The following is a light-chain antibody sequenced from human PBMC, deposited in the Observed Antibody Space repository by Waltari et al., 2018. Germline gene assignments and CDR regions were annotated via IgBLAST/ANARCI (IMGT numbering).Light chain of an antibody. V-gene: IGKV1-9*01. CDR2: AAS. Sequence: DVQVTQSPSFLSASVVDRVPITCRASQGISSYLAWYQQKPGKDPKLLIYAASTLQSRVPSRFRGSGSGTEFTRAISSLQPEYFATYYCQQPGTFGQGTKVEIK. CDR3: QQPGT. J-gene: IGKJ2*01. CDR1: QGISSY.